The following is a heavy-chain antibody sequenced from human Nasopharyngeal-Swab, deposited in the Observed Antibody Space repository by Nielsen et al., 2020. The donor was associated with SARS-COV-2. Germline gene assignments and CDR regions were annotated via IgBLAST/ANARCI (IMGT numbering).Heavy chain of an antibody. V-gene: IGHV4-59*02. CDR3: ARISLPRIVGATNPVYY. Sequence: SETLSLTCAVSGGSVSGYYWSWIRQPPGDRLEWIGYINTIGVTKYNPSLNSRVSMSVDATRNQLSLNLWSMTAADTAMYFCARISLPRIVGATNPVYYWGQGTLVTVSA. CDR2: INTIGVT. CDR1: GGSVSGYY. D-gene: IGHD1-26*01. J-gene: IGHJ4*02.